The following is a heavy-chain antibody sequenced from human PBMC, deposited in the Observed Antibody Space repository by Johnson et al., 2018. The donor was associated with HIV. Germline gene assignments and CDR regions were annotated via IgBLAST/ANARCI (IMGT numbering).Heavy chain of an antibody. J-gene: IGHJ3*02. Sequence: QVQLVESEGGVVQPGRSLRLSCAASGFTFSSYAMHWVRQAPGKGLEWVAVISYDGSNKYYADSVKGRFTISRDNSKNTLYLQMNSLRAEDTAVYYCARGFEQLDDAFDIWGQGTMVTVSS. CDR3: ARGFEQLDDAFDI. V-gene: IGHV3-30-3*01. D-gene: IGHD1-1*01. CDR2: ISYDGSNK. CDR1: GFTFSSYA.